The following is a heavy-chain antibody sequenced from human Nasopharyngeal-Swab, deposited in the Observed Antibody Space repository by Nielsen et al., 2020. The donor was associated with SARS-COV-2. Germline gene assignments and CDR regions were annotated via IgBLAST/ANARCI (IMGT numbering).Heavy chain of an antibody. D-gene: IGHD3-22*01. V-gene: IGHV4-34*01. J-gene: IGHJ4*01. Sequence: WIRQPPGKGLEWIGQINRSGSTNYNPSLKSRVTISVDTSKNHFSLELISVTAADTAVYYCARARGDSSGFSYWGQGTLVTVSS. CDR2: INRSGST. CDR3: ARARGDSSGFSY.